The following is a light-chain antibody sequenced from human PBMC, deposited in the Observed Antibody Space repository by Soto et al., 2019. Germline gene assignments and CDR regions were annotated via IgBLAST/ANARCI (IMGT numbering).Light chain of an antibody. CDR1: QSVSSSY. CDR3: QQYGSSPMYT. J-gene: IGKJ2*01. CDR2: GAS. Sequence: EIVLTQSPGTLSLSPGERATLSCRASQSVSSSYFAWYQQKPGQAPRLLIYGASGRATGNPDRFSGSGSGTDFTLTISRLEPEDFAVYYCQQYGSSPMYTFGQGTKLEIK. V-gene: IGKV3-20*01.